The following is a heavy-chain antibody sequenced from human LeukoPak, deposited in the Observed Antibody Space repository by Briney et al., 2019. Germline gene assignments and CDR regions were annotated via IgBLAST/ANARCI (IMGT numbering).Heavy chain of an antibody. CDR1: GFTFSSYA. Sequence: GGSLRLSGAASGFTFSSYAMHWVRQAPGTGLEWVAVISYDGSNKYYADSVKGRFTISRDNSKNTLYLQMNSLRAEDTAVYYCARDLTLYSYGSSVDYWGQGTLVTVSS. D-gene: IGHD5-18*01. V-gene: IGHV3-30-3*01. J-gene: IGHJ4*02. CDR3: ARDLTLYSYGSSVDY. CDR2: ISYDGSNK.